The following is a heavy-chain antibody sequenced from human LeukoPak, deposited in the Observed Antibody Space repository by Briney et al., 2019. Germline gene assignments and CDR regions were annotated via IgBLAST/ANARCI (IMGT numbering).Heavy chain of an antibody. CDR3: AREERTYDFWSGYYLPTHDY. V-gene: IGHV3-74*01. CDR1: GFTFSSYW. D-gene: IGHD3-3*01. Sequence: GGSLRLSCAASGFTFSSYWMHWVRQAPGKGLVWVSRINTDGSSTSYADSVKGRFTISRDNAKNTLYLQMNSLRAEDTAVYYCAREERTYDFWSGYYLPTHDYWGQGTLVTVSS. CDR2: INTDGSST. J-gene: IGHJ4*02.